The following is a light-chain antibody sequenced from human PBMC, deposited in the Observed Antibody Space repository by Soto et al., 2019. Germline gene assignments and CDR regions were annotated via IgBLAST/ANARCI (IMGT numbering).Light chain of an antibody. CDR1: SSGISSDLGAYNY. Sequence: QSALTQPASVSGSPGQSITISCSGISSGISSDLGAYNYVSWYQQHPGKAPKLMIYDVLNRPSGVSNRFAGSRSGNTASLTISGLQAEDEADYYCCSYTTSDTYVFGPGTKLTVL. V-gene: IGLV2-14*01. CDR2: DVL. CDR3: CSYTTSDTYV. J-gene: IGLJ1*01.